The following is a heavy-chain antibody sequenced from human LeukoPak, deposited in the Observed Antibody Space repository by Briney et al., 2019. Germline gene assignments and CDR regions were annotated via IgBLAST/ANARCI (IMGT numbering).Heavy chain of an antibody. J-gene: IGHJ3*02. D-gene: IGHD5-12*01. CDR3: ARVIVATNTFDAFDI. Sequence: ASVKVSCKASGGTFSSYAISWVRQAPGQGLEWMGRIIPILGIANYAQKFQGRVTITADKSTSTAYMELSSLRVEDTAVYYCARVIVATNTFDAFDIWGQGTMVTVSS. CDR2: IIPILGIA. V-gene: IGHV1-69*04. CDR1: GGTFSSYA.